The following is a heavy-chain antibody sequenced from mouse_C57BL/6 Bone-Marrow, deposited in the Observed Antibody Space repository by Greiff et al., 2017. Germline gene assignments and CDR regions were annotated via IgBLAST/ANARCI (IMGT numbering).Heavy chain of an antibody. J-gene: IGHJ4*01. CDR1: GYTFTDHT. V-gene: IGHV1-78*01. CDR3: ARDGYPYYYAMDY. Sequence: VQLVESDAELVKPGASVKISCKVSGYTFTDHTIHWMKQRPEQGLEWIGYIYPRDGSTKYNEKFKGKATLTADKSSSTAYMQLNSLTSEDSAVYFCARDGYPYYYAMDYWGQGTSVTVSS. CDR2: IYPRDGST. D-gene: IGHD2-3*01.